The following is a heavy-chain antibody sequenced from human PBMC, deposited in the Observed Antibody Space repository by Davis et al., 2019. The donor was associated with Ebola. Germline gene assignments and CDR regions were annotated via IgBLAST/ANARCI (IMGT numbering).Heavy chain of an antibody. Sequence: AASVTVSCKASGYTFTSYGISWVRQAPGQGLEWMGWISAYNGNTNYAQKLQGRVTMTTDTSTSTAYMELRSLRSDDTAVYYCATMLNEFYYYGMDVWGQGTLVTVSS. CDR3: ATMLNEFYYYGMDV. V-gene: IGHV1-18*01. CDR1: GYTFTSYG. CDR2: ISAYNGNT. J-gene: IGHJ6*02. D-gene: IGHD1-1*01.